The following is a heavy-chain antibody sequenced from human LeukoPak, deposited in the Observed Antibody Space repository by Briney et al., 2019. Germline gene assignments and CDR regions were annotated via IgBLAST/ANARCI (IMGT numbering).Heavy chain of an antibody. D-gene: IGHD1-1*01. J-gene: IGHJ4*02. CDR1: GDSISSSSYY. V-gene: IGHV4-39*01. Sequence: PSETLSLTCTVSGDSISSSSYYWGWIRQPPGKGLEWIGSIYYSGITYYNPSLKSRVTMSVDTSKNQFSLKLSSVTATDTAVYYCAGRMESADYWGQGTLVTVSS. CDR2: IYYSGIT. CDR3: AGRMESADY.